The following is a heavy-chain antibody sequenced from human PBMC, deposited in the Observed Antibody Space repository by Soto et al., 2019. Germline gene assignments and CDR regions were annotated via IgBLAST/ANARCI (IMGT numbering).Heavy chain of an antibody. J-gene: IGHJ4*02. Sequence: GGSLRLSCTASGFTFSNFGMGWVRQAPGKGLDWVSTISGDGTNTHYADSVKGRFSISRDNSKNTVYLQMDTLRAEDTAMYFCARDAGASDEMFGYWGRGTQVTVPS. CDR2: ISGDGTNT. V-gene: IGHV3-23*01. CDR1: GFTFSNFG. CDR3: ARDAGASDEMFGY.